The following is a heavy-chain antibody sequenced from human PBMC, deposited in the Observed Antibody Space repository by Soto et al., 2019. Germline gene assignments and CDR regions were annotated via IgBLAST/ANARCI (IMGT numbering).Heavy chain of an antibody. CDR2: ISYDGSNK. CDR1: GFTFSSYG. CDR3: AKDRRITIFGVVIIPYYYYYMDV. D-gene: IGHD3-3*01. V-gene: IGHV3-30*18. Sequence: PGGSLRLSCAASGFTFSSYGMHWVGQAPGKGLEWVAVISYDGSNKYYADSVKGRFTISRDNSKNTLYLQMNSLRAEDTAVYYCAKDRRITIFGVVIIPYYYYYMDVWGKGTTVTASS. J-gene: IGHJ6*03.